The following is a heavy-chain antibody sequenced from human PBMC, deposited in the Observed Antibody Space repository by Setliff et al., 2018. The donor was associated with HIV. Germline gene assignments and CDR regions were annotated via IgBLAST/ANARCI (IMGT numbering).Heavy chain of an antibody. D-gene: IGHD3-22*01. CDR1: GGTLSSHA. V-gene: IGHV1-69*13. CDR2: IIPVFGTP. CDR3: ASGVYYYDDSGYYPGYYYYYMDV. Sequence: GASVKVSCKASGGTLSSHAISWVRQAPGQGLEWMGGIIPVFGTPNYAQKFQGRVTITADESTRTAYMELSSLRSEDTAVYYCASGVYYYDDSGYYPGYYYYYMDVWGRGTTVTVSS. J-gene: IGHJ6*03.